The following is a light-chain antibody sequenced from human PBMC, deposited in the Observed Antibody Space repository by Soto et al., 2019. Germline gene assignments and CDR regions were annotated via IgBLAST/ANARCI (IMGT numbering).Light chain of an antibody. J-gene: IGLJ2*01. CDR3: SSYAGSSTLV. CDR1: SSDVGSYNL. CDR2: EGS. Sequence: QSVLTQPASVSGSPGQSITISCTGTSSDVGSYNLVSWYQQHPGKAPKLMIYEGSKRPSGVSNRVSGSKSGNTASLTISGLLAEDEADYYCSSYAGSSTLVFGGGTKLTVL. V-gene: IGLV2-23*01.